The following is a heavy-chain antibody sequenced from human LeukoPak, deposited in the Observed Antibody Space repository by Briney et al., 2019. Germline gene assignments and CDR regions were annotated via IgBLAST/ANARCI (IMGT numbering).Heavy chain of an antibody. V-gene: IGHV1-69*13. CDR2: IIPIFGTA. CDR1: GGTFSSYA. J-gene: IGHJ4*02. CDR3: ARDVRTGYSLDY. Sequence: SVKVSCKASGGTFSSYAISWVRQAPGQGLEWMGGIIPIFGTANYAQKFQGRVTITADESTSTAYMELGSLRSEDTAVYYCARDVRTGYSLDYWGQGTLVTVSS. D-gene: IGHD5-18*01.